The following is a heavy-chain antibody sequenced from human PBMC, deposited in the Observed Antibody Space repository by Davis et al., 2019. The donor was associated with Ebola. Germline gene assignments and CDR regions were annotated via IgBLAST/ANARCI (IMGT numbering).Heavy chain of an antibody. CDR1: GFTFSSYW. CDR3: ARDPYYYGSGKGRTFDY. V-gene: IGHV3-74*01. CDR2: INSDGSST. D-gene: IGHD3-10*01. J-gene: IGHJ4*02. Sequence: PGGSLRLSCAASGFTFSSYWMHWVRQAPGKGLVWVSRINSDGSSTSYADSVKGRFTISRDNAKNTLYLQMNSLRAEDTAVYYCARDPYYYGSGKGRTFDYWGQGTLVTVSS.